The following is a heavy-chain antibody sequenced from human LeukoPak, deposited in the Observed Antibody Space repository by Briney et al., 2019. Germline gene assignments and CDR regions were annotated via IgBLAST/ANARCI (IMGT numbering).Heavy chain of an antibody. J-gene: IGHJ4*02. Sequence: SETLSLTCTVSGGSISSYYWSWIRQPPGKGLEWIGYIYYSGSTNYNPSLKSRVTISVDTSKNQFSLKPSSVTAADTAVYYCARDSEAVAGHFDYWGQGTLVTVSS. CDR3: ARDSEAVAGHFDY. CDR2: IYYSGST. CDR1: GGSISSYY. D-gene: IGHD6-19*01. V-gene: IGHV4-59*01.